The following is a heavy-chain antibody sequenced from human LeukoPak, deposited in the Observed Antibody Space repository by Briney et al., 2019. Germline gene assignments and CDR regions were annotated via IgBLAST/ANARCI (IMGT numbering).Heavy chain of an antibody. V-gene: IGHV3-23*01. Sequence: GGSLRLSCAASGFTFSTYAMSWVRQAPGKGLEWVSDISGGGVSTYYADSVKGRFTIFRDNSKNTVYLQMNSLRVEDTAIYYCTTSRYCSDGSCYRLDPWGQGTLVTVSS. D-gene: IGHD2-15*01. CDR1: GFTFSTYA. CDR2: ISGGGVST. J-gene: IGHJ5*02. CDR3: TTSRYCSDGSCYRLDP.